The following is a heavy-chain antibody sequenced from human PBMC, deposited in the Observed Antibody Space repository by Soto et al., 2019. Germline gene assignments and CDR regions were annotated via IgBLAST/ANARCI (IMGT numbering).Heavy chain of an antibody. CDR2: ISYDGSNK. CDR3: ARGRGIAIFGVVITTYYFDY. Sequence: PGGSLRLSCAASGFTFSSYAMHWVRQAPGKGLEWVAVISYDGSNKYYADSVKGRFTISRDNSKNTLYLQMNSLRAEDTAVYYCARGRGIAIFGVVITTYYFDYWGQGTLVIVSS. CDR1: GFTFSSYA. V-gene: IGHV3-30-3*01. J-gene: IGHJ4*02. D-gene: IGHD3-3*01.